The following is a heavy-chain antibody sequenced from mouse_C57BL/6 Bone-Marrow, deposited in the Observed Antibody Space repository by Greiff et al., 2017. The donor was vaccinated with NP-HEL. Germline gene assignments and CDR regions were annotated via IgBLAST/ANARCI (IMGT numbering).Heavy chain of an antibody. J-gene: IGHJ1*03. CDR2: IYPGSGNT. Sequence: VKLMESGPELVKPGASVKISCKASGYSFTSYYIHWVKQRPGQGLEWIGWIYPGSGNTKYNEKFKGKATLTADTSSSTAYMQLSSLTSEDSAVYYCARSEDYWYFDVWGTGTTVTVSS. CDR3: ARSEDYWYFDV. CDR1: GYSFTSYY. V-gene: IGHV1-66*01.